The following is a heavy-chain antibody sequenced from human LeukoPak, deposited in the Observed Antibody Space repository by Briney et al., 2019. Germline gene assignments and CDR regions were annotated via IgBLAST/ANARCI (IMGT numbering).Heavy chain of an antibody. Sequence: SGGSLRLSCAASGFTFSSYWMHWVRQAPGKGLVWVSRINSDGSSTSYADSVKGRFTISRDNAKNTLYLQMNSLRAEDTAVYYCARQRRRYDWTGVFDYWGQGTLVTVSS. CDR3: ARQRRRYDWTGVFDY. CDR1: GFTFSSYW. D-gene: IGHD3/OR15-3a*01. CDR2: INSDGSST. V-gene: IGHV3-74*01. J-gene: IGHJ4*02.